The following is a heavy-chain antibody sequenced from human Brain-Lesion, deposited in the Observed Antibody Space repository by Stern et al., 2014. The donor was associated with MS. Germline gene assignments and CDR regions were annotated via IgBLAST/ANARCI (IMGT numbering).Heavy chain of an antibody. CDR2: IYYSGNT. V-gene: IGHV4-39*02. CDR3: AGEEDIRYCSGGSCTGNWFDP. J-gene: IGHJ5*02. D-gene: IGHD2-15*01. CDR1: GGSVSSTSYA. Sequence: QVQLQESGPGLVKPSETLSLTCTVAGGSVSSTSYAWAWIRQPPGKGLEWIGTIYYSGNTYYSPSLKSRLTISLDPSKNHFSLQRRSVTAADTAVYYCAGEEDIRYCSGGSCTGNWFDPWGQGTLVTVSS.